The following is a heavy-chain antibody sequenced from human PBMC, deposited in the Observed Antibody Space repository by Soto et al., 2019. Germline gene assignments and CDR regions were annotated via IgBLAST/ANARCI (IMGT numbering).Heavy chain of an antibody. CDR1: GFTFSSYA. Sequence: QVQLVESGGGVVQPGRSLRLSCAASGFTFSSYAMHWVRQAPGKGLEWVAVISYDGSNKYYADSVKGRFTISRDNSKNTLYLQMNSLRAEDTAVYYCARDSGRGSSGWYPDGYWGQGTLVTVSS. J-gene: IGHJ4*02. D-gene: IGHD6-19*01. CDR2: ISYDGSNK. CDR3: ARDSGRGSSGWYPDGY. V-gene: IGHV3-30-3*01.